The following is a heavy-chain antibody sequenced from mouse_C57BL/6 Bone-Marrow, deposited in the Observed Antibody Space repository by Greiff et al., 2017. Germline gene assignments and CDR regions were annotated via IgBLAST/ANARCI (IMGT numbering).Heavy chain of an antibody. CDR2: ISSGGDYI. D-gene: IGHD1-1*01. V-gene: IGHV5-9-1*02. J-gene: IGHJ1*03. CDR3: TRVLRYWYFDV. Sequence: DVMLVESGEGLVKPGGSLKLSCAASGFTFSSYAMSWVRQTPEKRLEWVAYISSGGDYIYYADTVKGRFTISRDNARNTLYLQMSSLKSEDTAMYYCTRVLRYWYFDVWGTGTTVTVSS. CDR1: GFTFSSYA.